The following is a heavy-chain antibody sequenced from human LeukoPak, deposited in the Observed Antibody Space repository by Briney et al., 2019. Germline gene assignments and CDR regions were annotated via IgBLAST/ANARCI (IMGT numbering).Heavy chain of an antibody. CDR1: GFTFGNAW. Sequence: GGSLRLSCAASGFTFGNAWMSWVRQAPGKGLEWVSYVSSSGSTIYYADSVKGRFTISRDNAKNSLYLQMNSLRAEDTAVYYCARDESMTFDYWGQGTLVTVSS. CDR2: VSSSGSTI. J-gene: IGHJ4*02. CDR3: ARDESMTFDY. V-gene: IGHV3-11*04.